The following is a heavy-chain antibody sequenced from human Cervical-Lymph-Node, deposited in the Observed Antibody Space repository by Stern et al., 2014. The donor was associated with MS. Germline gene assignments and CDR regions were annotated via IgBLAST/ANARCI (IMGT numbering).Heavy chain of an antibody. CDR1: GFTFSKYG. V-gene: IGHV3-30*19. Sequence: QVQLVESGGGVVQPGRSLRLSCAASGFTFSKYGIHWVRQAPGTGLEWLGVLSYDGSYKNDADSVRGRFTISRDNPRNTVFLQMNSRRAEDTAVYQCAREYTTSSKVYGMDVWGQGTTVTVSS. CDR3: AREYTTSSKVYGMDV. CDR2: LSYDGSYK. J-gene: IGHJ6*02. D-gene: IGHD1-26*01.